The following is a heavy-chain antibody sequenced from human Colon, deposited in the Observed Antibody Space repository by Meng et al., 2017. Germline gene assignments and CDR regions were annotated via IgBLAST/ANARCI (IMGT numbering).Heavy chain of an antibody. V-gene: IGHV4-39*07. J-gene: IGHJ4*02. D-gene: IGHD1-1*01. CDR2: MYSGGIT. CDR1: GGSITSSAYY. Sequence: SETLSLTCVVSGGSITSSAYYWGWIRQPPGKGLGWIGSMYSGGITYYNPSLKSRVTISLHTSKNQFSLNLSSVTASDPTVYFCVRGPTGQYFVYWGQGAQVTVSS. CDR3: VRGPTGQYFVY.